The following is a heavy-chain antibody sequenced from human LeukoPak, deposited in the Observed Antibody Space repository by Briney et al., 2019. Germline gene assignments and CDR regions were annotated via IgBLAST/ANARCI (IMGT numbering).Heavy chain of an antibody. CDR1: GGSISSGGYY. J-gene: IGHJ4*02. D-gene: IGHD6-6*01. CDR2: FYHTGST. Sequence: PSQTLSLTCTVSGGSISSGGYYWSWIRQPPGKGLEWIAYFYHTGSTYYNPSLTSRVTISVDGSKNQFSLKLSSVTAADTAVYYCARGVGSSPSYFDYWGQGTLVTVSS. V-gene: IGHV4-30-2*01. CDR3: ARGVGSSPSYFDY.